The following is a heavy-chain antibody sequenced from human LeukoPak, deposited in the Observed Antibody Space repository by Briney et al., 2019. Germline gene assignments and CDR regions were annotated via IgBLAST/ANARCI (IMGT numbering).Heavy chain of an antibody. CDR3: ARGSRYYGMDV. J-gene: IGHJ6*02. V-gene: IGHV3-7*01. CDR1: GFTFSSHS. Sequence: GGSLRLSYAASGFTFSSHSMNWVRQAPGEGLEWVANIKQDGSDTYYVDSVKGRFTISRDNAKNSLYLDMNGLRVDDTAVYHCARGSRYYGMDVWGQGTTVTVSS. CDR2: IKQDGSDT.